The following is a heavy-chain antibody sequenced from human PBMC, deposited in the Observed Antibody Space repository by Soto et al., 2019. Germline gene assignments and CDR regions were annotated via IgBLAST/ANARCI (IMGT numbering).Heavy chain of an antibody. CDR2: IYYSGST. J-gene: IGHJ3*02. CDR3: ARGRDGYNFDAFDI. D-gene: IGHD5-12*01. CDR1: VGSIISGDYY. V-gene: IGHV4-30-4*01. Sequence: SETLSLTCTFSVGSIISGDYYWSWIRQPPGKGLEWIGYIYYSGSTYYNPSLKSRVTISVDTSKNQFSLKLSSVTAADTAVYYCARGRDGYNFDAFDIWGQGTMVTVSS.